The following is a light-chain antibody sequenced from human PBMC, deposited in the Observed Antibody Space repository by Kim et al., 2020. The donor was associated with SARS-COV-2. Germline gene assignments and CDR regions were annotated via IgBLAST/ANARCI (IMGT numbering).Light chain of an antibody. Sequence: CRGERVILPCRASQSVSSKYLAWFQQKPGRAPRLLIYGASRRATGIPERFSGGGSGTDFTLTISRLEPEDFAVYYCQQYGISPITFGQGTRLEIK. CDR2: GAS. V-gene: IGKV3-20*01. CDR1: QSVSSKY. CDR3: QQYGISPIT. J-gene: IGKJ5*01.